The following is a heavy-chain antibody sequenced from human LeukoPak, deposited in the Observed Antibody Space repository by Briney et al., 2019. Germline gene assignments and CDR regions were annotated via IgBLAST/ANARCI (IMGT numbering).Heavy chain of an antibody. Sequence: SETLSLTCTVSGGSISSSSYYWGWIRQPPGKGLEWIGNIYYSGDTYYNPSLESRITISVDTSKNQFSLKMSSVTASDTAIYYCAVGYYYGSTYWGQGTLATVSS. D-gene: IGHD3-10*01. CDR2: IYYSGDT. V-gene: IGHV4-39*01. CDR3: AVGYYYGSTY. J-gene: IGHJ4*02. CDR1: GGSISSSSYY.